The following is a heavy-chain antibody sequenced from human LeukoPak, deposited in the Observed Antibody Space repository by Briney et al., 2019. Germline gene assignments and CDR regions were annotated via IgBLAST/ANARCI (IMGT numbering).Heavy chain of an antibody. V-gene: IGHV1-18*01. CDR1: GYTFTSYG. CDR2: ISAYNGNT. D-gene: IGHD3-22*01. CDR3: ARDGGGYYDSNFDALDI. J-gene: IGHJ3*02. Sequence: EASVKVSCKASGYTFTSYGISWVRQAPGQGLEWMGWISAYNGNTNYAQKLQGRVTMTTDTSTSTAYMELRSLRSDDTAVYYCARDGGGYYDSNFDALDIWGQGTMVTVSS.